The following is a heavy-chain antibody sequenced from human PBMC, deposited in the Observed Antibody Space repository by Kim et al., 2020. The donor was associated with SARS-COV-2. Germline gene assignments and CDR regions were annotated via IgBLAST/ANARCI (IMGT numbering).Heavy chain of an antibody. D-gene: IGHD3-22*01. CDR2: ISYDGSNK. Sequence: LSLTCAASGFTFSSYGMHWVRQAPGKGLEWVAVISYDGSNKYYADSVKGRFTISRDNSKNTLYLQMNSLRAEDTAVYYCAKDYYDSSGYYPYYYYYY. CDR3: AKDYYDSSGYYPYYYYYY. CDR1: GFTFSSYG. V-gene: IGHV3-30*18. J-gene: IGHJ6*01.